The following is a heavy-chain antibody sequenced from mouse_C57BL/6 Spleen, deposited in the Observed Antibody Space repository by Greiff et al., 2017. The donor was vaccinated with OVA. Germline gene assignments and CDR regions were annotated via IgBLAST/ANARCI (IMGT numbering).Heavy chain of an antibody. CDR3: ARDTGYYADY. V-gene: IGHV5-16*01. Sequence: EVKLMESEGGLVQPGSSMKLSCTASGFTFSDYYMAWVRQVPEKGLEWVANINYDGSSTYYLDSLKSRFIISRDNAKNILYLQMSSLKSEDTATYYCARDTGYYADYWGQGTTLTVSS. J-gene: IGHJ2*01. D-gene: IGHD2-1*01. CDR1: GFTFSDYY. CDR2: INYDGSST.